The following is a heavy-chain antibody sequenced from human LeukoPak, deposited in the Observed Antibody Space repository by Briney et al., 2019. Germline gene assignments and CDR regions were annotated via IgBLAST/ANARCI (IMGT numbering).Heavy chain of an antibody. Sequence: SETLSLTCTVSGGSISSYYGSWIRQPPGKGLEWIGYIYYSGSTNYNPSLKSRVTISVDTSKNQFSLKLSSVTAADTAVYYCATPGSGSYQSAFDIWGQGTMVTVSS. D-gene: IGHD3-10*01. V-gene: IGHV4-59*08. CDR1: GGSISSYY. CDR3: ATPGSGSYQSAFDI. CDR2: IYYSGST. J-gene: IGHJ3*02.